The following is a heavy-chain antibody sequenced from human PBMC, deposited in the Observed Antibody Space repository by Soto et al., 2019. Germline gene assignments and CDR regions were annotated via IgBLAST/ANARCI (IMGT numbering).Heavy chain of an antibody. V-gene: IGHV1-18*01. D-gene: IGHD6-19*01. CDR2: SSTYNGNT. CDR3: ARVTRGSGDWFDP. Sequence: ASVKVSCKASSETFASYDITWVRQAPGQGLEWMGWSSTYNGNTKYAQNVQGRVSMTTDTSTSTAYMELRSLKSDDTAVYYCARVTRGSGDWFDPWGQGTLVTVSS. CDR1: SETFASYD. J-gene: IGHJ5*02.